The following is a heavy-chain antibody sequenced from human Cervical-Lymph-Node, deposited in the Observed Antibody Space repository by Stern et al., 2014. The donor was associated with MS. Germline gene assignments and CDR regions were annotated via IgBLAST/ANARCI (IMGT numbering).Heavy chain of an antibody. CDR2: IIPIFGTA. Sequence: QVQLEESGAEVKKPGSSVKVSCKASGGTFNTNVISWVRQAPGQGLEWMGGIIPIFGTALYAQKFQGRVTITANESQRAVYMEMRTLRSEDTAVYYCARAAYSTSSYNYWGQGTLVIVSS. CDR3: ARAAYSTSSYNY. V-gene: IGHV1-69*01. CDR1: GGTFNTNV. D-gene: IGHD6-6*01. J-gene: IGHJ4*02.